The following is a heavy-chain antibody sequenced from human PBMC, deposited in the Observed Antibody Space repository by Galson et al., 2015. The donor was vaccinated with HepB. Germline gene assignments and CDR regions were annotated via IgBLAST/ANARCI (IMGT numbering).Heavy chain of an antibody. D-gene: IGHD3-22*01. CDR3: ARVVATAYYDSSGYYRGPFDY. V-gene: IGHV3-21*01. CDR2: ISSSSSYI. CDR1: TFIFSTYS. J-gene: IGHJ4*02. Sequence: SLRLSCAASTFIFSTYSMNWVRQAPGKGLEWVSSISSSSSYIYYADSVKGRFTISRDNAKNSLYLQMNSLRAADTAVYYCARVVATAYYDSSGYYRGPFDYWGQGTLVTVSS.